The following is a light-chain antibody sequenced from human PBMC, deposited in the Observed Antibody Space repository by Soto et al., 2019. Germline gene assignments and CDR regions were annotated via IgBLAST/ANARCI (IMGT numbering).Light chain of an antibody. CDR3: SSYTSSSTLYV. CDR1: SSDVGGYSY. Sequence: QSALTQPASVSGSPGQSITISCTGTSSDVGGYSYASWYQHHPGKAPKLMIYDVSSRPSGVSNRFSGSKSGNTASLTISGLQAEDEADYYCSSYTSSSTLYVFGTGTKLTVL. J-gene: IGLJ1*01. V-gene: IGLV2-14*03. CDR2: DVS.